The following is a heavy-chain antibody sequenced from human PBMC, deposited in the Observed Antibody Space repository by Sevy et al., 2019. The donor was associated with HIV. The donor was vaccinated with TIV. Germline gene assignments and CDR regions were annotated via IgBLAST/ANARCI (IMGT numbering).Heavy chain of an antibody. D-gene: IGHD6-13*01. J-gene: IGHJ4*02. CDR1: GFTFSRFA. V-gene: IGHV3-23*01. CDR3: AKTDPISALGQFDY. CDR2: ISGSGDIT. Sequence: GGSLRLSCAASGFTFSRFAMSWVRQAPGKGLEWVSIISGSGDITYYEQSVKGRFTISRDNSKNTLSLQMNSLRAEDTAIYFCAKTDPISALGQFDYWGQRTLVTVSS.